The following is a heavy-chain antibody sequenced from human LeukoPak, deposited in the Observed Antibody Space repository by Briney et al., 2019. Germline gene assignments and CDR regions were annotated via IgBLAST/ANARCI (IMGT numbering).Heavy chain of an antibody. Sequence: PGGSLTLSCAASGFSFSSYGMHWVRQPSGRGLEWVAFIRYDGSNKDYADSVKGRFTISRDNSKNTLYLEMNSLRAEDTAVYHCAKVRFSDSGRDGLDSWGQGTLVTVSS. CDR2: IRYDGSNK. CDR1: GFSFSSYG. J-gene: IGHJ5*01. D-gene: IGHD5-12*01. CDR3: AKVRFSDSGRDGLDS. V-gene: IGHV3-30*02.